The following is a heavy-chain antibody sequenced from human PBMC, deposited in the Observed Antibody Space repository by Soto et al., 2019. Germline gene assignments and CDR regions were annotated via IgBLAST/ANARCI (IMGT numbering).Heavy chain of an antibody. Sequence: SETLSLTCTVSGGSISSSSYYWGWIRQPPGKGLEWIGSIYYSGSTYYNPSLKSRVTISVDTSKSQFSLNLKSVTVADTAVYFCARRSVHSEAPFDEWGQGTLVTVSS. J-gene: IGHJ4*02. CDR3: ARRSVHSEAPFDE. V-gene: IGHV4-39*01. CDR1: GGSISSSSYY. D-gene: IGHD6-19*01. CDR2: IYYSGST.